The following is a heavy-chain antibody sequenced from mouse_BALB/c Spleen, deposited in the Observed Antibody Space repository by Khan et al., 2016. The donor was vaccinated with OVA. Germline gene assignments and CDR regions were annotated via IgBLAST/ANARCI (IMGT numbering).Heavy chain of an antibody. CDR3: ARKRGVHYNLDY. V-gene: IGHV2-4*02. D-gene: IGHD2-12*01. CDR2: IWSGGDT. CDR1: GFSLINYG. Sequence: QVQLKQSGPGLVQPSQSLSITCTVSGFSLINYGVHWVRQPPGKGLEWLGLIWSGGDTDYTAAFISLLSISKDNTTCHVFFNMNSLQADDTAIYYCARKRGVHYNLDYWGQGTSVTVSS. J-gene: IGHJ4*01.